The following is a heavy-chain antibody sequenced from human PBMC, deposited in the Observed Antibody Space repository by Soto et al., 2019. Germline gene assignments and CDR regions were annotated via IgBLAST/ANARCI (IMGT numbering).Heavy chain of an antibody. CDR3: ARGAPKPRRYNWNYFDY. CDR1: GGSFSGYY. V-gene: IGHV4-34*01. CDR2: INHSGST. J-gene: IGHJ4*02. D-gene: IGHD1-20*01. Sequence: QVQLQQWGAGLLKPSETLSLTCAVYGGSFSGYYWSWIRQPPGKGLEWIGEINHSGSTNYNPSLKSRVTISVDTSKNQFSLKLSSVTAADTAVYYCARGAPKPRRYNWNYFDYWGQGTLVTVSS.